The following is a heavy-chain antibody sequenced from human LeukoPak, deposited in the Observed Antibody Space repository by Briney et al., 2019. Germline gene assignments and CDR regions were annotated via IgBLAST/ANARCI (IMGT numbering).Heavy chain of an antibody. CDR1: GFTFNSYS. J-gene: IGHJ4*02. Sequence: GGSLRLSCAASGFTFNSYSLNWVRQAPGTGLEWVSFISTSTSVRSYADSVKGRFTISRDNAKNSLYLQMGSLRAEDTAVYYCARDRGGSYSEIDYWGQGTLVTVSS. CDR2: ISTSTSVR. V-gene: IGHV3-48*04. D-gene: IGHD1-26*01. CDR3: ARDRGGSYSEIDY.